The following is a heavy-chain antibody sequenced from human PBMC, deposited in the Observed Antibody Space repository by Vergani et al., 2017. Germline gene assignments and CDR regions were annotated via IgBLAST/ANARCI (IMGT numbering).Heavy chain of an antibody. J-gene: IGHJ4*02. CDR1: GFTFSSYS. V-gene: IGHV3-48*01. D-gene: IGHD5-12*01. CDR3: TKGSRGYTGYFFDY. Sequence: EVQLVESGGGLVQPGGSLRLSCAASGFTFSSYSMNWVRQAPGKGLEWVSYIGSSSSVIYYADSVKGRFIISRDNSKNTLHLQMNSLRADDTAVYYCTKGSRGYTGYFFDYWGQGTLATVSS. CDR2: IGSSSSVI.